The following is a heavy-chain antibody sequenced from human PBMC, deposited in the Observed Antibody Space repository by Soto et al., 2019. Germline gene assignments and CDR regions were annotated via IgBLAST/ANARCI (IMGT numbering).Heavy chain of an antibody. D-gene: IGHD6-19*01. J-gene: IGHJ6*04. V-gene: IGHV6-1*01. CDR3: ERDSGGGYLTYYHSGRDV. Sequence: SQTLSLTCAISGDSVSSNSAAWNWIRQSPSRGLEWLGRTYYRSKWYNDYAVSVKSRITINPDTSKNQFSLQLNSVTPEDTAVYYCERDSGGGYLTYYHSGRDVWGKGTWVTVP. CDR1: GDSVSSNSAA. CDR2: TYYRSKWYN.